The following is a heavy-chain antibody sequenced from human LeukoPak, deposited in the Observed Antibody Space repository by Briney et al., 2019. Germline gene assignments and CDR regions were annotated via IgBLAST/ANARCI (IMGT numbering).Heavy chain of an antibody. Sequence: GGSLRLSCAASGFTVSSDYMTWVRQAPGKGLEWVSLIYSGGSTYYADSVKGRFTISRDNFKNTLYLQMNSLRAEDTAVYYCASSETTVTTGTSFDYWGQGTLVTVSS. J-gene: IGHJ4*02. CDR3: ASSETTVTTGTSFDY. CDR2: IYSGGST. V-gene: IGHV3-53*01. D-gene: IGHD4-17*01. CDR1: GFTVSSDY.